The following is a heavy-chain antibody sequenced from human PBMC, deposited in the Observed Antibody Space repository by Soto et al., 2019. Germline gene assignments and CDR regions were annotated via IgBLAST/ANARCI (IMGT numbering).Heavy chain of an antibody. V-gene: IGHV3-43D*04. CDR1: GLTFDDYA. CDR3: AKSSWGYDSGGYSPGYYGMDV. Sequence: GGSLRLSCAASGLTFDDYAMHWVRKAPGKGLEWVSLISWDGGSTYYAASVKGRFTISRDNSKNSLYLQMNSLRAEDTALYYCAKSSWGYDSGGYSPGYYGMDVWGQGTTVTVSS. CDR2: ISWDGGST. J-gene: IGHJ6*02. D-gene: IGHD3-22*01.